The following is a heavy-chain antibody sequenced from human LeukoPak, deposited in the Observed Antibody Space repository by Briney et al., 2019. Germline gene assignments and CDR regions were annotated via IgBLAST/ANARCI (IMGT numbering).Heavy chain of an antibody. CDR2: IYHSGNI. CDR1: GGSISSTTYY. J-gene: IGHJ3*02. Sequence: PSETLSLTCTVSGGSISSTTYYWGWIRQPPGKGLEWIGSIYHSGNIYYNPSLKSRVTISVDTSKNQFSLKLNSVTAADTAVYYCARHDSSGPYNAFDIWGQGTMVTVSS. CDR3: ARHDSSGPYNAFDI. V-gene: IGHV4-39*01. D-gene: IGHD3-22*01.